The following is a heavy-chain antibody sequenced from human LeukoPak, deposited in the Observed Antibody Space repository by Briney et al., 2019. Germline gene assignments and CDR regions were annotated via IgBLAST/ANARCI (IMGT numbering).Heavy chain of an antibody. V-gene: IGHV1-46*01. D-gene: IGHD3-22*01. CDR2: INPSGGST. Sequence: ASVNVSCTASGYTFTSYYMHWVRQSPGQGLEWMGIINPSGGSTSYAQTFQARVTMTTDTSPSTAYMDLSSLQSDDTAVYYCASLKHYYDSSGYLVTDAFDIWGQGTMVTVSS. CDR3: ASLKHYYDSSGYLVTDAFDI. J-gene: IGHJ3*02. CDR1: GYTFTSYY.